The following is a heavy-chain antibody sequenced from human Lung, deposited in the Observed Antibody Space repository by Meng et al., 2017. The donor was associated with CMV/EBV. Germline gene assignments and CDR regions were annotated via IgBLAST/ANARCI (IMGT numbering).Heavy chain of an antibody. V-gene: IGHV3-23*01. J-gene: IGHJ4*02. CDR3: AKTEYYDSSGYDK. Sequence: SCAASGFTFSNYAMSWVRQAPGKGLEWVSDISGSGSRLYYADSVTGRFTISRDNSKNTLYLQMNSLRAEDTAVYYCAKTEYYDSSGYDKWGQGTLVTVSS. D-gene: IGHD3-22*01. CDR2: ISGSGSRL. CDR1: GFTFSNYA.